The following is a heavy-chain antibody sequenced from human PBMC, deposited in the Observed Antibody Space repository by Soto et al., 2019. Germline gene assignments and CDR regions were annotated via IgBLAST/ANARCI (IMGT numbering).Heavy chain of an antibody. CDR3: ARDGGIALTTFDY. CDR1: GDSVSDNTAA. J-gene: IGHJ4*02. D-gene: IGHD4-17*01. V-gene: IGHV6-1*01. Sequence: QVQLQQSGPGLVKPSQTLSLTCAISGDSVSDNTAAWNWIRQSPSRGLEWLGRTYYRSRGYNDYAVSVRSRISINPDTSKNQFSLQLNSVTPEDTAVYYCARDGGIALTTFDYWGQGSLVTVSS. CDR2: TYYRSRGYN.